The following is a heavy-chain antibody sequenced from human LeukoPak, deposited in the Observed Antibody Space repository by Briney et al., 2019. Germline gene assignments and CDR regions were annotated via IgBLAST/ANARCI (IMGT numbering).Heavy chain of an antibody. J-gene: IGHJ3*01. D-gene: IGHD3-22*01. CDR1: GFTFSSYS. CDR3: ARDHHRRLYDSQARDTFDF. CDR2: ISSSSTTI. Sequence: GGSLRLSCAASGFTFSSYSMNWVRQAPGKGLEWVSYISSSSTTIYYADSVKGRFTISRDNAKNSLYLQMNSLRAEDTAVYYCARDHHRRLYDSQARDTFDFWGQGTMVTVSA. V-gene: IGHV3-48*01.